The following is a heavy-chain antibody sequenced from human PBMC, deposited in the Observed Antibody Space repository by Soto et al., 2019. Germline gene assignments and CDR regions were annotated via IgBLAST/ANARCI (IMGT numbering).Heavy chain of an antibody. D-gene: IGHD3-22*01. V-gene: IGHV3-30*18. CDR1: GFTFSSYG. J-gene: IGHJ4*02. CDR2: ISYDGSNK. Sequence: GGSLRLSCAASGFTFSSYGMHWVRQAPGKGLEWVAVISYDGSNKYYADSVKGRFTISRDNSKNTLYLQMNSLRAEDTAVYYCAKTYDSSGPLDYWGQGTLVTVSS. CDR3: AKTYDSSGPLDY.